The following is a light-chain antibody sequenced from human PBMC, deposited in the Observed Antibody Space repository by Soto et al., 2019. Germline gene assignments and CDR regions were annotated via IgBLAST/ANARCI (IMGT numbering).Light chain of an antibody. Sequence: IVLTQTPGTLSLSPGERATLSCRASQSVRNNYLAWYQQRPGQAPRLLIYAASSRATGIPDRFSGSGSGTDFTLTISRLEPEDFAVYYCQQYSDSPRTFGQGTKVDIK. CDR3: QQYSDSPRT. V-gene: IGKV3-20*01. J-gene: IGKJ1*01. CDR2: AAS. CDR1: QSVRNNY.